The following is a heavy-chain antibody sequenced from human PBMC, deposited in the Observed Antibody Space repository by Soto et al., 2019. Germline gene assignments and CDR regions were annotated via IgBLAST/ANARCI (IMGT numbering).Heavy chain of an antibody. Sequence: GESLKISCKGSEFSFNTYWIAWVRQMPGEGLKWMGIIYPDDSRTTYSPSFQGQVTISADKSINTAYLQWRSLKASDTALYYFTMSSSSGKPCYVMDVRRQRSSVTGSS. V-gene: IGHV5-51*01. J-gene: IGHJ6*02. CDR1: EFSFNTYW. D-gene: IGHD3-10*02. CDR2: IYPDDSRT. CDR3: TMSSSSGKPCYVMDV.